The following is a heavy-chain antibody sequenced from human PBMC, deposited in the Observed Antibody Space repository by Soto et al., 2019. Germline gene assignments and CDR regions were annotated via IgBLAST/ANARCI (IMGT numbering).Heavy chain of an antibody. V-gene: IGHV3-23*01. CDR1: GFTFSSYA. J-gene: IGHJ6*03. D-gene: IGHD2-2*01. CDR2: ISGSGGST. CDR3: ATPGWDCSSTSCYAYYYMDV. Sequence: GGSLRLSCAASGFTFSSYAMSWVRQAPGKGLEWVSAISGSGGSTYYADSVKGRFTISRDNSKNTLYLQMNSLRAEDTAVYYCATPGWDCSSTSCYAYYYMDVWGKGTTVTVSS.